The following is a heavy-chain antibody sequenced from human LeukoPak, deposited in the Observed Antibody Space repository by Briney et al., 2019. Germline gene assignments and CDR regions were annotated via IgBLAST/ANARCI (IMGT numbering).Heavy chain of an antibody. CDR2: INPNSGNT. Sequence: EASVKVSCKASGYTFTGYYMHWVRQAPGQGLEWMGWINPNSGNTGYAQKFQGRVTMTRNTSISTAYMELSSLRSEDTAVYYCARATSPSENDAFDIWGQGTMVTVSS. J-gene: IGHJ3*02. CDR3: ARATSPSENDAFDI. CDR1: GYTFTGYY. V-gene: IGHV1-8*02.